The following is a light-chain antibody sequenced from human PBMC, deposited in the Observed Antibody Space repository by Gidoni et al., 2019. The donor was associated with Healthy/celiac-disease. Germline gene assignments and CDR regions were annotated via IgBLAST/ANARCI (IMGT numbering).Light chain of an antibody. CDR1: QSISSY. Sequence: DIQMTQSPSSLSASVGDRVTITCRASQSISSYLNWYQQKPGKAPKLLIYAASRLQSGVPSRFSSSASGTDSPLTISSLPPEDFATYYCQQSYSTPITFGQXTRLEIK. V-gene: IGKV1-39*01. J-gene: IGKJ5*01. CDR3: QQSYSTPIT. CDR2: AAS.